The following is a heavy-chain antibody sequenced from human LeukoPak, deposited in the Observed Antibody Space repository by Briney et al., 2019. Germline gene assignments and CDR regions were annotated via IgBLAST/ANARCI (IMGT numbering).Heavy chain of an antibody. CDR3: ARDLTFYFDSSGYSLFDY. D-gene: IGHD3-22*01. CDR2: IIPIFGTA. V-gene: IGHV1-69*06. CDR1: GGTFSSYA. Sequence: SVKVSCKASGGTFSSYAISWVRQAPGQWLEWMGGIIPIFGTANYAQKFQGRVTITADKSTSTAYMELSSLRSEDTAVYYCARDLTFYFDSSGYSLFDYWGQGTLVTVSS. J-gene: IGHJ4*02.